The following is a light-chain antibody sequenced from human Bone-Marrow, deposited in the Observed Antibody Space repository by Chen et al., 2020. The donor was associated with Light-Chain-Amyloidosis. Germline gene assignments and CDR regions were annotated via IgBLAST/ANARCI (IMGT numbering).Light chain of an antibody. Sequence: EIVLTQSPGTLSLSPGEGANLSCRASQTISSNYLTWYQQKFGQAPRLIIYGSSSRATGIPDRFTGSGSGTDFTLTINRLEPEAFAMYYCQQYGTSPLTFGGGTKVEIK. CDR2: GSS. CDR3: QQYGTSPLT. V-gene: IGKV3-20*01. J-gene: IGKJ4*01. CDR1: QTISSNY.